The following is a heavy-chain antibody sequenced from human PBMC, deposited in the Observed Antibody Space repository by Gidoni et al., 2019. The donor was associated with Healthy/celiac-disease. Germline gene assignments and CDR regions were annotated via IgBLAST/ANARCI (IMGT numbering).Heavy chain of an antibody. CDR1: GFTFSSYA. V-gene: IGHV3-30*01. Sequence: QVQLVESGGGVVQPGRSLRLSCAASGFTFSSYAMHWVRQAPGKGLEWVAVISYDGSNKYYADSVKGRFTISRDNSKNTLYLQMNSLRAEDTAVYYCARLATTGTQGYWGQGTLVTVSS. CDR2: ISYDGSNK. D-gene: IGHD1-1*01. CDR3: ARLATTGTQGY. J-gene: IGHJ4*02.